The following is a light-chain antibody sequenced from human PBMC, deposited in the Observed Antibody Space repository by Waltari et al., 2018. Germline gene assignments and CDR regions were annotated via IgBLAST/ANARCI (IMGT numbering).Light chain of an antibody. V-gene: IGKV3-20*01. CDR1: QSVSSNY. Sequence: EIVLTQSPGTLSLSPGERATLSCRASQSVSSNYLAWYQQKPGQAPRLLVHGASSRATGIPDRFSATGSATDFTLTISRLEPEDFAVYYCQQYGTSPLTFGGGTKVEIK. J-gene: IGKJ4*01. CDR2: GAS. CDR3: QQYGTSPLT.